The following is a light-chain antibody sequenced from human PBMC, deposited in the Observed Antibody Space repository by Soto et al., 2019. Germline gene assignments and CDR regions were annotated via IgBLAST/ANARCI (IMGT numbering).Light chain of an antibody. CDR3: QQYGSPPTT. J-gene: IGKJ1*01. CDR1: QSVSSSY. Sequence: EIVLTQSPGTLSLSPGERATLSRRASQSVSSSYLAWYQQKPGQAPRLLIYGASSRATGIPDRFSGSGSGTDFTLTISRLEPEDFAVYSCQQYGSPPTTFGQGTKVEIK. CDR2: GAS. V-gene: IGKV3-20*01.